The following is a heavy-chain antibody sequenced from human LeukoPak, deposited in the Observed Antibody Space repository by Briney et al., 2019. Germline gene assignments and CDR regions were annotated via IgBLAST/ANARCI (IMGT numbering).Heavy chain of an antibody. V-gene: IGHV3-48*01. CDR1: GFTFNRYS. D-gene: IGHD3-3*01. CDR3: ARVGYSDFWSGYYWDY. J-gene: IGHJ4*02. Sequence: GASLRLSCAASGFTFNRYSMNWVRQAPGKGLEWISYISSSGTTIYYADSVQGRFIISRDNARNSLYLQMNSLRAEDTAVYYCARVGYSDFWSGYYWDYWGQGTLATVSS. CDR2: ISSSGTTI.